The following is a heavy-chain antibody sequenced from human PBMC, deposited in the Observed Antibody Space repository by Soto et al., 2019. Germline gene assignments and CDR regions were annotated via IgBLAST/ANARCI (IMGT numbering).Heavy chain of an antibody. CDR1: GGSFSGYY. J-gene: IGHJ6*03. CDR3: ARGTTEVYYYYYMDV. D-gene: IGHD4-4*01. CDR2: INHSGST. Sequence: SQTLSLTCAVYGGSFSGYYWSWIRQPPGKGLEWIGEINHSGSTNYNPSLKSRVTISVDTSKNQFSLKLSSVTAADTAVYYCARGTTEVYYYYYMDVWGKGTTVTVSS. V-gene: IGHV4-34*01.